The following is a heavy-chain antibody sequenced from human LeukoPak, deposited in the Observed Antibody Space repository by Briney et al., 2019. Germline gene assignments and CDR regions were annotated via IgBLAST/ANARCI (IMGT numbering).Heavy chain of an antibody. D-gene: IGHD3-22*01. V-gene: IGHV4-59*12. J-gene: IGHJ6*03. CDR3: ARDDYYYDSSGYYYGLYYYYMDV. CDR2: IYYSGST. Sequence: PSETLSLTCTVSGGSISSYYWSWIRQPPGKGLEWIGYIYYSGSTNYNPSLKSQVTISVDTSKNQFSLKLSSVTAADTAVYYCARDDYYYDSSGYYYGLYYYYMDVWGKGTTVTISS. CDR1: GGSISSYY.